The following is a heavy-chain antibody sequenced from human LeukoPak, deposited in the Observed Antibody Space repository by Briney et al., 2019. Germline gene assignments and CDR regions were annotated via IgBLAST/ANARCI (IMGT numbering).Heavy chain of an antibody. V-gene: IGHV3-66*04. CDR2: ISVSGNT. Sequence: GGSLRLSCAASGFTFSSYSMNWVRQGPGKGLEWVSAISVSGNTYHADSVKGRFTISRDSYKNTLYLQMNSLRAEDVAVYYCARHLSGVTGYTYGRGIDYWGQGTLVTVSS. J-gene: IGHJ4*02. D-gene: IGHD5-18*01. CDR1: GFTFSSYS. CDR3: ARHLSGVTGYTYGRGIDY.